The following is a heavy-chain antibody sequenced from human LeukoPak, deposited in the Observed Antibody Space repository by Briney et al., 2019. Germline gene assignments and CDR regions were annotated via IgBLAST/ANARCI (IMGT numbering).Heavy chain of an antibody. CDR1: GYTFTSYD. CDR2: MNPNSGNT. D-gene: IGHD4-23*01. V-gene: IGHV1-8*01. Sequence: ASVTVSYKASGYTFTSYDINWVRQAAGQGLEWMGWMNPNSGNTGYAQKFQGRVTMTRNTSISTAYMELSSLRSEDTAVYYCARGVGGNDHFDYWGQGTLVTVSS. J-gene: IGHJ4*02. CDR3: ARGVGGNDHFDY.